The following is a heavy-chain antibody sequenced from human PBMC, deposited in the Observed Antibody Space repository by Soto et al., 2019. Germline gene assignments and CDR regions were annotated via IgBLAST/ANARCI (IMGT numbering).Heavy chain of an antibody. Sequence: QITLKESGPTLVKPAQTLTLTCTFSGFSLSTSGVGVGWIRQPPGKALEWLALIYWDNDKRYSPSLRSRPTITKDTSKNQVVLTMTNMDPVDTATYFCSRATWGTSFDYWGQGTMVTVSS. CDR1: GFSLSTSGVG. CDR3: SRATWGTSFDY. V-gene: IGHV2-5*02. CDR2: IYWDNDK. D-gene: IGHD1-26*01. J-gene: IGHJ4*02.